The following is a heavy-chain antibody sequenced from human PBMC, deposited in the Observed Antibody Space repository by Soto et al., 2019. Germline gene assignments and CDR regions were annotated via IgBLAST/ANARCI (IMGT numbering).Heavy chain of an antibody. CDR3: AREGAEASGSYYPLETQDPRRYYYGMDV. D-gene: IGHD3-10*01. V-gene: IGHV1-2*04. CDR1: GYTFTGYY. Sequence: ASVKVSCKASGYTFTGYYIHWVRQAPGQGLEWMGWINPNSGGTNYAQKFQGWVTMTRDTSISTAYMELSRLRSDDTAVYYCAREGAEASGSYYPLETQDPRRYYYGMDVWGRGTTVTVSS. J-gene: IGHJ6*02. CDR2: INPNSGGT.